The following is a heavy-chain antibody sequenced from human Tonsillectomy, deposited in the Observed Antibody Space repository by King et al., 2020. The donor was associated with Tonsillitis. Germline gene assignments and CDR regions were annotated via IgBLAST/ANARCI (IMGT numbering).Heavy chain of an antibody. V-gene: IGHV3-43*02. J-gene: IGHJ4*02. D-gene: IGHD3-3*01. CDR2: ISVDGGST. CDR3: AKDRDFWSGYVDY. CDR1: GFTFDDYA. Sequence: VQLVEAGGGVVQPGGSLRLSCAASGFTFDDYAMHWVRQAPGKGLEWVSLISVDGGSTYYADSVKGRFTISRDNSKNSLDLQMNSLRTEDTALYYCAKDRDFWSGYVDYWGQGTLVTVSS.